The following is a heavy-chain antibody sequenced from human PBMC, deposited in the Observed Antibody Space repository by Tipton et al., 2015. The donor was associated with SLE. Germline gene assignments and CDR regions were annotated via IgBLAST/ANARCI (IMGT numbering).Heavy chain of an antibody. CDR3: ARGSSGYQHVDY. J-gene: IGHJ4*02. Sequence: TLSLTCTVSGGSMSGGGYYWSWIRQHPGKGLEWIGYIYYSGNTFYNPSLKSRVTISLDTSKNQFSLNLRSVTAADTAVYYCARGSSGYQHVDYWGQGTLVTVSS. D-gene: IGHD3-22*01. V-gene: IGHV4-31*03. CDR2: IYYSGNT. CDR1: GGSMSGGGYY.